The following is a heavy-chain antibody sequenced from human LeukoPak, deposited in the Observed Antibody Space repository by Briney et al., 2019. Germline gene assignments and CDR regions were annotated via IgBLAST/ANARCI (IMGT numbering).Heavy chain of an antibody. CDR1: GFTFSSYG. Sequence: GGSLRLSCAASGFTFSSYGMHWVRQAPGKGLEWVAVISYDGSNKYYADSVKGRFTISRDNSKNTLYLQMNSLRAEDTAVYYCAKSYGGYAGPLGWGQGTLVTVSS. CDR2: ISYDGSNK. J-gene: IGHJ4*02. CDR3: AKSYGGYAGPLG. V-gene: IGHV3-30*18. D-gene: IGHD4-17*01.